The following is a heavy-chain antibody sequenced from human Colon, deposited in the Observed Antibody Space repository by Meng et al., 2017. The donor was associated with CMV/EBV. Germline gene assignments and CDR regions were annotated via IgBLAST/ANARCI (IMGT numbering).Heavy chain of an antibody. Sequence: LQLQESCPGLGKPSVTLSLTCTVSGGSISSSTYYCGWIRQTPGKGLEWIGNIYYSGYTYYNPSLKSRLTISVDTSKNQFSLKLTSVTAADTAVYYCATDYGDYYFDRWGQGTLVTVSS. CDR2: IYYSGYT. V-gene: IGHV4-39*07. CDR1: GGSISSSTYY. CDR3: ATDYGDYYFDR. J-gene: IGHJ4*02. D-gene: IGHD4-17*01.